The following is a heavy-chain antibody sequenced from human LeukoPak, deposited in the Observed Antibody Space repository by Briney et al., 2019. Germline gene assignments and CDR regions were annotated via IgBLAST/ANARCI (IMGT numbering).Heavy chain of an antibody. CDR2: IYSGGNT. CDR3: AREARYSNYFAIDY. V-gene: IGHV3-53*01. Sequence: GGSLRLSCAASGLTVSSNCMSWVRQAPGKGLEWVSFIYSGGNTYYADSVKGRFTISRDNSKNTVHLQMNSLRAEDTAVYYCAREARYSNYFAIDYWGQGTLVTVSS. J-gene: IGHJ4*02. D-gene: IGHD4-11*01. CDR1: GLTVSSNC.